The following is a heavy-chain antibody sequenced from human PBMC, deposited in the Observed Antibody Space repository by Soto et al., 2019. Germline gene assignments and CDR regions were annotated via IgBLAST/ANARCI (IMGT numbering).Heavy chain of an antibody. CDR1: GFSLSRAW. V-gene: IGHV3-74*01. CDR3: AREDFWSFA. Sequence: EVQLAESGGGFVEPGGSLRLSCVVSGFSLSRAWMDWVRQVPGKGLVWVSRINKDATTTYADSVKGRFTISRDTAKNTLCLQMNSLRAEDTALYYCAREDFWSFAWGQGTLVTVSS. J-gene: IGHJ5*02. CDR2: INKDATT. D-gene: IGHD3-3*01.